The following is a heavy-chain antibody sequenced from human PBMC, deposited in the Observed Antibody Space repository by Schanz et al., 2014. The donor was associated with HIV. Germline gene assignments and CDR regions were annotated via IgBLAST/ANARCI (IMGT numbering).Heavy chain of an antibody. Sequence: QIQVVESGGGVVQPGRSLRLSCAASGFTFSTYAMHWVRQAPGKGLEWVAVISNDGSNKLFADSVKGRFTISRDNSKNTVHLQMNSLRAEDTAVYYCAKVATWDYYGMDVWGQGTTVTVSS. CDR3: AKVATWDYYGMDV. V-gene: IGHV3-30*18. CDR1: GFTFSTYA. CDR2: ISNDGSNK. J-gene: IGHJ6*02.